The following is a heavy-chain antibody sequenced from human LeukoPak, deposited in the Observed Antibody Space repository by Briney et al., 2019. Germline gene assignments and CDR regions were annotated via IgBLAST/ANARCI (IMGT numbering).Heavy chain of an antibody. CDR2: SGGGGDTT. CDR3: VKVFQPADISSCNLLFDH. V-gene: IGHV3-23*01. Sequence: PGGSLRRSCAASGFTFGNYTMSWGRPAPGEGLERGSSSRGSGGGGDTTYSADSVKGRFTTSRGTSKHTLYLQMTRLRPVYTAGYYCVKVFQPADISSCNLLFDHWGEGT. D-gene: IGHD6-13*01. J-gene: IGHJ4*02. CDR1: GFTFGNYT.